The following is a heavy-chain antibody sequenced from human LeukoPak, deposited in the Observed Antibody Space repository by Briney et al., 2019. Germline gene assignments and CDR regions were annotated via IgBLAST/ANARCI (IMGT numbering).Heavy chain of an antibody. Sequence: GGPLRLSCAASGFTFSSYAMSWVRQAPGKGLEWVSAISGSGGSTYYADSVKGRFTISRDNSKNTLYLQMNSLRAEDTAVYYCAKEEDYYDSSGYGSYYFDYWGQGTLVTVSS. V-gene: IGHV3-23*01. D-gene: IGHD3-22*01. J-gene: IGHJ4*02. CDR3: AKEEDYYDSSGYGSYYFDY. CDR2: ISGSGGST. CDR1: GFTFSSYA.